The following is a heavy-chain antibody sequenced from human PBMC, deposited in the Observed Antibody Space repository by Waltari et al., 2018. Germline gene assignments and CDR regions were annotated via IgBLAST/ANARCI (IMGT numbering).Heavy chain of an antibody. D-gene: IGHD6-6*01. CDR1: GFTFSSYA. J-gene: IGHJ4*02. CDR2: IYSGGST. V-gene: IGHV3-23*03. Sequence: EVQLLESGGGLVQPGGSLRLSCAASGFTFSSYAMCWVRQAPGKGLEWVSVIYSGGSTYYADSVKGRFTISRDNSKNTLYLQMNSLRAEDTAVYYCAKVGSSGSSFDYWGQGTLVTVSS. CDR3: AKVGSSGSSFDY.